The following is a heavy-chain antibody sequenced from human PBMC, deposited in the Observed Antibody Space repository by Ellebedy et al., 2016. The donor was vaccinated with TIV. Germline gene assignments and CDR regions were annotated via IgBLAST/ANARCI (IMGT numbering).Heavy chain of an antibody. V-gene: IGHV3-21*01. CDR1: GFTFSTSA. CDR3: ARDPLSWNPKPVYGMDV. D-gene: IGHD1-1*01. Sequence: GGSLRLXXGASGFTFSTSAMNWVRQAPGKGLEWVSSISSSSSYIYYADSVKGRFTISRDNAKNSLYLQMNSLRAEDTAVYYCARDPLSWNPKPVYGMDVWGQGTTVTVSS. J-gene: IGHJ6*02. CDR2: ISSSSSYI.